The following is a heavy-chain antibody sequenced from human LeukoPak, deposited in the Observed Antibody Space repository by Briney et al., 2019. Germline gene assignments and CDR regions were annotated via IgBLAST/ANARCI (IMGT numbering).Heavy chain of an antibody. CDR3: ARAFSYDILTGYYLPVQYFDY. V-gene: IGHV1-46*01. CDR1: GYTFTSYY. CDR2: INPSGGST. D-gene: IGHD3-9*01. J-gene: IGHJ4*02. Sequence: ASVKVSCKASGYTFTSYYMHWVRQAPGQGLEWMGIINPSGGSTSYAQKFQGRVTMTRDTSTSTVYMELSSLRSEDTAVYYCARAFSYDILTGYYLPVQYFDYWGQGTLVTVSS.